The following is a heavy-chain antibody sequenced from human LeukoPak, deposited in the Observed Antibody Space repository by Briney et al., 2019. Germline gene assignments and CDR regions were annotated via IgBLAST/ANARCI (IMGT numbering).Heavy chain of an antibody. Sequence: SETLSLTCTVSGGSISSGGYYWSWIRQPPGKGLEWIGYIYHSGSTYYNPSLKSRVTISVDTSKNQFSLKLSSVTAADTAVYYCARGRSGGVGYWGQGTLVTVSS. D-gene: IGHD1-26*01. CDR1: GGSISSGGYY. J-gene: IGHJ4*02. CDR3: ARGRSGGVGY. CDR2: IYHSGST. V-gene: IGHV4-30-2*01.